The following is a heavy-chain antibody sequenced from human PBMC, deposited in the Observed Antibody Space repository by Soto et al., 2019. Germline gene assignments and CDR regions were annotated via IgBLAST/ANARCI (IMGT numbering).Heavy chain of an antibody. Sequence: QVQLQESGPGLVKTSETLSLTCTVSGGSVSSGPYHWNWVRQPPGKGLEWIGHISYSGTANYNPSLRGRVTMATDTSMNQFSLRLTSVTAADTAVYYCMRSHGAYWGQGALFAVSP. J-gene: IGHJ4*02. V-gene: IGHV4-61*01. CDR2: ISYSGTA. D-gene: IGHD2-8*01. CDR1: GGSVSSGPYH. CDR3: MRSHGAY.